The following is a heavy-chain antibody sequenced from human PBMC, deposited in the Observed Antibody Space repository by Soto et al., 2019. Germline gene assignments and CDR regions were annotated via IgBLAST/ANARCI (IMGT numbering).Heavy chain of an antibody. V-gene: IGHV1-69*01. CDR3: ARVGDYGSESYYDY. Sequence: QVQLVQSGAEVKKPGSSVKVSCKASGGTFSRYAINWVRQAPGQGLEWMGGIIPIFGTANYAQKLQGRVTITADESTSTAYMELSSLRFEDTAVYYCARVGDYGSESYYDYWGQGTLVTVSS. CDR1: GGTFSRYA. CDR2: IIPIFGTA. D-gene: IGHD3-10*01. J-gene: IGHJ4*02.